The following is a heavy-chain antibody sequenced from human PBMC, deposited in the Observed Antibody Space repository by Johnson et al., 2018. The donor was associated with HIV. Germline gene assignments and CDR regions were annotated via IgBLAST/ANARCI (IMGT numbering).Heavy chain of an antibody. CDR3: AREGSGSFDAFDI. Sequence: QVQLVESGGGVVQPGRSLRLSCAASGFTFSSYAMHWVRQAPGKGLDWVAVISYDGSNKYYADSVKGRFTISRDNSKNTLYLQMNSLRAEDTAVYYCAREGSGSFDAFDIWGQGTMVTVSS. V-gene: IGHV3-30*14. J-gene: IGHJ3*02. D-gene: IGHD2-15*01. CDR1: GFTFSSYA. CDR2: ISYDGSNK.